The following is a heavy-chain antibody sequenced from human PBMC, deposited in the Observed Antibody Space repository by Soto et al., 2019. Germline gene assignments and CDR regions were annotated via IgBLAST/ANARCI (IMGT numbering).Heavy chain of an antibody. CDR3: ARFGPPGYCSSTSCYASNDAFDI. J-gene: IGHJ3*02. D-gene: IGHD2-2*01. Sequence: PGGSLRLSCAASGFTVSSNYMSWVRQAPGKGLEWVSVIYSGGSTYYADSVKGRFTISRDNSKNTLYLQMNSLRAEDTAVYYCARFGPPGYCSSTSCYASNDAFDIWGQGTMVTVSS. CDR2: IYSGGST. V-gene: IGHV3-53*01. CDR1: GFTVSSNY.